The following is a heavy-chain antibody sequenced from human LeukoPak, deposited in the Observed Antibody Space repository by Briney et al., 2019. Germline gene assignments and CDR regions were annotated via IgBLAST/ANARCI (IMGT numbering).Heavy chain of an antibody. CDR1: GASISDYY. V-gene: IGHV4-4*07. CDR2: IYTSGST. CDR3: ARDLSIFGVVGHYYYMDV. Sequence: SETLSLTCTVSGASISDYYWSWVRQPAGKGLEWIGRIYTSGSTNYNPSLKSRVTMSVDTSKNQFSLKLSSVTAADTAVYYCARDLSIFGVVGHYYYMDVWGKGATVTVSS. J-gene: IGHJ6*03. D-gene: IGHD3-3*01.